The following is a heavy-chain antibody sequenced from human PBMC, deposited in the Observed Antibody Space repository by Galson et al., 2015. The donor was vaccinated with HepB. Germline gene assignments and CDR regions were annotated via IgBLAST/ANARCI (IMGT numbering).Heavy chain of an antibody. CDR3: AKGTNYYDSSGHHPDY. V-gene: IGHV3-23*01. D-gene: IGHD3-22*01. CDR2: ISGSGGST. Sequence: SLRLSCAASGFTFSSYAMSWVRQAPGKGLEWVSAISGSGGSTYYADSVRGRFTISRDNSKNTLYLQMNSLRAEDTAVYYCAKGTNYYDSSGHHPDYWGQGTLVTVSS. J-gene: IGHJ4*02. CDR1: GFTFSSYA.